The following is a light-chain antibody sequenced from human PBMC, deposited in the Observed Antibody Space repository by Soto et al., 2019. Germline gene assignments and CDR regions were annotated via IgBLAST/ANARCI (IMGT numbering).Light chain of an antibody. CDR2: SNH. CDR1: SSNIGTYT. Sequence: QSVLTQPPSASGTHGQRVTISCSGSSSNIGTYTVDWYQQVPGTAPKLLIYSNHQRPSGVPDRFSGSRSGTSASLAISGLQSEDEADYYCAAWDDSLNGPVFGGGTKLTVL. J-gene: IGLJ2*01. V-gene: IGLV1-44*01. CDR3: AAWDDSLNGPV.